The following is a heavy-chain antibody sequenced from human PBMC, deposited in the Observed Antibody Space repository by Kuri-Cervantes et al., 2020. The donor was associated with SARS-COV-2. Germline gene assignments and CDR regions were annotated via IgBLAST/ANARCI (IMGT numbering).Heavy chain of an antibody. D-gene: IGHD6-19*01. J-gene: IGHJ4*02. CDR1: GFTFSSYG. CDR3: ANDRAAVAVELAPFDY. CDR2: IRYDGSNK. Sequence: GESLKISCAASGFTFSSYGMHWVRRAPGKGLEWVAFIRYDGSNKYYADSVKGRFTISRDNSKNTLYLQMNSLRAEDTAVYYCANDRAAVAVELAPFDYWGQGTLVTVSS. V-gene: IGHV3-30*02.